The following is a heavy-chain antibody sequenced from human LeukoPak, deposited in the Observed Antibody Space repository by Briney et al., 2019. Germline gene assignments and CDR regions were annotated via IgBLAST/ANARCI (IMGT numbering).Heavy chain of an antibody. CDR3: ARGVVVPAAHLDY. Sequence: SETLSLTCTVSGGSISSGSYYWSWIRQPAGKGLEWIGRIYTSGSTNYNPSLKSRVTISVDTSKNQFSLKLSSVTAADTAVYHYARGVVVPAAHLDYWGQGTLVTVSS. CDR2: IYTSGST. CDR1: GGSISSGSYY. J-gene: IGHJ4*02. D-gene: IGHD2-2*01. V-gene: IGHV4-61*02.